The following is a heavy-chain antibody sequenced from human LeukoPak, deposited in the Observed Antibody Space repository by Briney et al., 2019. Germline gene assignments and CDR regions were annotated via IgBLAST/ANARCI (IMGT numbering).Heavy chain of an antibody. D-gene: IGHD5-24*01. J-gene: IGHJ4*02. V-gene: IGHV4-34*01. CDR2: INHSGST. Sequence: SETLSLTCAVYGGSFSGYYWSWIRQPPGKGLEWIGEINHSGSTNYNPSLKSRVTISVDTSKNQFSLKLSSVTAADTAVYYCAGDGYTLAFDYWGRGTLVTVSS. CDR1: GGSFSGYY. CDR3: AGDGYTLAFDY.